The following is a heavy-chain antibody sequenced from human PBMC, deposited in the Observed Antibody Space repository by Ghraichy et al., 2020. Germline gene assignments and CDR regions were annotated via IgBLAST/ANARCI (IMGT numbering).Heavy chain of an antibody. D-gene: IGHD4-17*01. Sequence: SQTLSLTCTVSGGSISSYYWSWIRQPPGKGLEWIGYIYYSGSTNYNPSLKSRVTISVDTSKNQFSLKLSSVTAADTAVYYCARLSGYDYGDYYWFDPWGQGTLVTVSS. CDR1: GGSISSYY. J-gene: IGHJ5*02. CDR3: ARLSGYDYGDYYWFDP. V-gene: IGHV4-59*08. CDR2: IYYSGST.